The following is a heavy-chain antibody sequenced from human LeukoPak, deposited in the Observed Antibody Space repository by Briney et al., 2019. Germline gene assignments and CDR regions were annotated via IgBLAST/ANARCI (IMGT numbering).Heavy chain of an antibody. J-gene: IGHJ4*02. V-gene: IGHV3-74*01. CDR2: INSDGINT. Sequence: HPGGSLRLSCAASGFTFSNYWMHWVRQAPGKGLVWVSRINSDGINTSYADSVKGRFTISRDNAKNSLYLQMNSLRAEDTAVYYCARRRYSGSSQHFDYWGQGTLVTVSS. D-gene: IGHD1-26*01. CDR1: GFTFSNYW. CDR3: ARRRYSGSSQHFDY.